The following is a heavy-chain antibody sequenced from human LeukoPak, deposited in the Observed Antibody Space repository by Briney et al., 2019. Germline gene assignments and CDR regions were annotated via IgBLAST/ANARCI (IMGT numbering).Heavy chain of an antibody. CDR3: ARNDSNRYFDY. D-gene: IGHD3-22*01. J-gene: IGHJ4*02. CDR1: DYSISSGDY. CDR2: VYHSGST. V-gene: IGHV4-38-2*01. Sequence: KPSETLSLTCAVSDYSISSGDYWGWIRQPPGKGLEWIGSVYHSGSTHYSPSLKSRVTISVDTSKNQFSLKLSSVTAADTAVYYCARNDSNRYFDYWGQGSLVTVSS.